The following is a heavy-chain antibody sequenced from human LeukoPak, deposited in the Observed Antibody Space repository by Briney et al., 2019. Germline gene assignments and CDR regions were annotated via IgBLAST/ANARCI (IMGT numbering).Heavy chain of an antibody. CDR2: ISSSSSTI. J-gene: IGHJ4*02. Sequence: PGGSLRLSCAASGFTFSSYSMNWVRQAPGKGLEWVSYISSSSSTIYYADSVKGRFTISRDNAKNSLYLQMNSLRAEDTAVYYCARDRELAPEYYYDKGPVDYWGQGTLVTVSS. V-gene: IGHV3-48*01. D-gene: IGHD3-22*01. CDR1: GFTFSSYS. CDR3: ARDRELAPEYYYDKGPVDY.